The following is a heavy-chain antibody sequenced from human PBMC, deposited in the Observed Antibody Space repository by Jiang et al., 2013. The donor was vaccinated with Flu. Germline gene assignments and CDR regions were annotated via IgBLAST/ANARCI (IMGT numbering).Heavy chain of an antibody. CDR3: ARDTGSSWYPQGMDV. D-gene: IGHD6-13*01. Sequence: GSGLVKPSETLSLTCAVSGGSISSYYWSWIRQPAGKGLEWIGRIYTSGSTNYNPSLKSRVTMSVDTSKNQFSLKLSSVTAADTAVYYCARDTGSSWYPQGMDVWGQGTTVTVSS. CDR2: IYTSGST. CDR1: GGSISSYY. J-gene: IGHJ6*02. V-gene: IGHV4-4*07.